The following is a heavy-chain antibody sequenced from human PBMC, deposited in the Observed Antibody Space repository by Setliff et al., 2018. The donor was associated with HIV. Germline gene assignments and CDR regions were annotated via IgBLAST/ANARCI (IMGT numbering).Heavy chain of an antibody. CDR1: GVSINSGNYY. J-gene: IGHJ6*02. D-gene: IGHD3-10*01. CDR2: IYSSGNT. Sequence: SETLSLTCTVSGVSINSGNYYWGWIRQPAGKRLEWIGRIYSSGNTNYNPSLKSRVTISADTSKNQFSLKLSSVTAADTAVYYCARDSGTTGWCVDVWGQGTTVTVSS. CDR3: ARDSGTTGWCVDV. V-gene: IGHV4-61*02.